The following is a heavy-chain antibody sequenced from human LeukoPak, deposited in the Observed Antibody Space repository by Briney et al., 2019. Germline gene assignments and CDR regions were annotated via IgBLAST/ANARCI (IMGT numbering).Heavy chain of an antibody. J-gene: IGHJ3*02. V-gene: IGHV3-53*04. D-gene: IGHD3-9*01. CDR2: IYIGGST. Sequence: VGSLRLSCAASGFTVSSNYMSWVRQAPGKGLEWFSVIYIGGSTYYADSMKGQFIISRHNSKNTLYLQMNSLRAEDTAVYYCARGYYDILTGYYTNDAFDIWGQGTMVTVSS. CDR1: GFTVSSNY. CDR3: ARGYYDILTGYYTNDAFDI.